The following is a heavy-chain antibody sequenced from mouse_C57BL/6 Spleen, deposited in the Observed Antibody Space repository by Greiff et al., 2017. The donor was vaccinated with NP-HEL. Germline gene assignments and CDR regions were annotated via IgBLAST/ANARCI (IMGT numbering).Heavy chain of an antibody. V-gene: IGHV1-64*01. CDR1: GYTFTSYW. Sequence: QVQLQQPGAELVKPGASVKLSCKASGYTFTSYWMHWVKQRPGQGLEWIGMIHPNSGSTNYNEKFKSKATLTVDKSSSTAYMQLSSLTSEDSAVYYCARMGTTVVAYYYAMDYWGQGTSVTVSS. CDR3: ARMGTTVVAYYYAMDY. D-gene: IGHD1-1*01. CDR2: IHPNSGST. J-gene: IGHJ4*01.